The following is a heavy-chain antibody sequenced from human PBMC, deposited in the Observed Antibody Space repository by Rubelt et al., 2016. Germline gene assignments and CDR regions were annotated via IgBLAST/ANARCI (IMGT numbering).Heavy chain of an antibody. D-gene: IGHD1-14*01. CDR1: GFTVSSNY. CDR2: IYSGGST. V-gene: IGHV3-53*04. CDR3: ARANRENLNAFDI. Sequence: EVQLVESGGGLVQPGGSLRLSCAASGFTVSSNYMSWVRQAPGKGLEWVSVIYSGGSTYYADSVKGRFTISRHNSKNTLYLQMNSLRAEDTAVYYCARANRENLNAFDIWGQGTMVTVSS. J-gene: IGHJ3*02.